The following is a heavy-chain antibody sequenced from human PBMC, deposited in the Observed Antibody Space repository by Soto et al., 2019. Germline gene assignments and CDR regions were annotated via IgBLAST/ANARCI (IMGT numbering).Heavy chain of an antibody. V-gene: IGHV4-31*03. CDR3: ASEGRGYY. D-gene: IGHD3-10*01. CDR2: TSYSGST. Sequence: QVQLQESGPGLVKPSQTLSLTCTVSGGSISSDGYYWSWIRQHPGKGLEWMGYTSYSGSTYYNPSLASRVIISADTSKNQFSLTLISVTAADTAVYYCASEGRGYYWGQGTLVTVSS. CDR1: GGSISSDGYY. J-gene: IGHJ4*02.